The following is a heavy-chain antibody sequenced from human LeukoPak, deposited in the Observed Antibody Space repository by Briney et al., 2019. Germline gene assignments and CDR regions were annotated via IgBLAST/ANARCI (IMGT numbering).Heavy chain of an antibody. CDR3: ARISYGSWSPTYV. Sequence: SQTLSLTCTVSGGSISSGSYYWSWIRQPAGKGLEWIGRIVTSGSTCYNPSLKSRVSMSVDTSKNQFSLKLISVTAADTAVYYCARISYGSWSPTYVWGQGTLVVVSS. CDR2: IVTSGST. J-gene: IGHJ4*02. CDR1: GGSISSGSYY. D-gene: IGHD3-10*01. V-gene: IGHV4-61*02.